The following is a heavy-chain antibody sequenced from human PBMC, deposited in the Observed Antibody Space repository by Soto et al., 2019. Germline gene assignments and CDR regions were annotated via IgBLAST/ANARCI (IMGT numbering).Heavy chain of an antibody. CDR1: DGSIRSSSYY. CDR2: VYYSXST. V-gene: IGHV4-39*02. Sequence: XXTLSLTCTVSDGSIRSSSYYWGWIRQPPGKGLESIGXVYYSXSTYYNQSLKXXVTISVDTSKNHLSLKPSSVTAADKDVYYCARRGSRSWYGYWGKGTLVTVYS. CDR3: ARRGSRSWYGY. J-gene: IGHJ4*02. D-gene: IGHD6-13*01.